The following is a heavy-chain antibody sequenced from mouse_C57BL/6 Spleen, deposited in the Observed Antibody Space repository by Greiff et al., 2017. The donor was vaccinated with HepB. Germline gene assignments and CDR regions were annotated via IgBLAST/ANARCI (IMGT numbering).Heavy chain of an antibody. CDR1: GYTFTSYW. CDR2: INPSNGGT. CDR3: AREIYYGSSYYAMDY. Sequence: QVQLQQPGTELVKPGASVKLSCKASGYTFTSYWMHWVKQRPGQGLEWIGNINPSNGGTNYNEKFKSKATLTVDKSSSTAYMQLSRLTSEDSAVYYCAREIYYGSSYYAMDYWGQGTSVTVSS. V-gene: IGHV1-53*01. D-gene: IGHD1-1*01. J-gene: IGHJ4*01.